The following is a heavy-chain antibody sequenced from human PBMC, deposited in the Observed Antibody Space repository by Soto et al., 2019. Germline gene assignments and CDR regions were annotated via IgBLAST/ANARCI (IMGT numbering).Heavy chain of an antibody. D-gene: IGHD6-13*01. CDR3: AKGSDSSWFSDY. CDR1: GFPFSSYG. Sequence: GGSLSLSCAASGFPFSSYGMHWVRQAPGKGLEWVAVISYDGSNKYYADSVKGRFTISRDNSKNTLYLQMNSLRAEDTAVYYWAKGSDSSWFSDYWGQGTLVPVSS. J-gene: IGHJ4*02. V-gene: IGHV3-30*18. CDR2: ISYDGSNK.